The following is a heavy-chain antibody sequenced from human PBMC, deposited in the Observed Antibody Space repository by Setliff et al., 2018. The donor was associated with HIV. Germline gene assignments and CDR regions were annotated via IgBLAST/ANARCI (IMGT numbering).Heavy chain of an antibody. CDR1: IFTNNF. V-gene: IGHV1-2*02. J-gene: IGHJ4*02. CDR3: ARQLYNSLDF. CDR2: ISPYDAAR. Sequence: ASVKVSCKYIFTNNFIHWVRQAPGQGLEWMGWISPYDAARKISQKFRGRVSLTTDTSINTAYMELGGLHSDDTAVYYCARQLYNSLDFWGQGALVTVSS. D-gene: IGHD1-1*01.